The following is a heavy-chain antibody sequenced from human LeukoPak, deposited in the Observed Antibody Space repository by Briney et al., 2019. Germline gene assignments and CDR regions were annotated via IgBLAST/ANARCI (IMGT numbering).Heavy chain of an antibody. D-gene: IGHD3-22*01. J-gene: IGHJ4*02. CDR3: ARAGRYYDSSGYYWYFDY. CDR1: GGSNSSTNW. V-gene: IGHV4-4*02. CDR2: IYHSGST. Sequence: SETLSLTCDVSGGSNSSTNWWSWVRQPPGQGLEWIGEIYHSGSTNYNPSLKSRVTISVDKSKNQFSLKLSSVTAADTAVYYCARAGRYYDSSGYYWYFDYWGQGTLVTVFS.